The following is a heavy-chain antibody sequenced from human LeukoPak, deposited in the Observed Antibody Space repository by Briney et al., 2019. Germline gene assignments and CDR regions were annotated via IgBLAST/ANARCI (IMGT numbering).Heavy chain of an antibody. CDR2: ISWNGDST. D-gene: IGHD3-16*01. J-gene: IGHJ4*02. CDR3: ARDRYYDNRGGFDY. V-gene: IGHV3-20*04. Sequence: GGSLRLSCTASGFTFDDYDMSWVRQAPGKGLEWVSSISWNGDSTGYADSVRGRLTISRDNAKNSLYLQMNSLRAEDTAVYYCARDRYYDNRGGFDYWGQGTLVTVSS. CDR1: GFTFDDYD.